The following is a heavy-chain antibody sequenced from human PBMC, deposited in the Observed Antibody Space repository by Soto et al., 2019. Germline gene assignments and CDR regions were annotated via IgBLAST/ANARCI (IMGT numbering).Heavy chain of an antibody. CDR3: ARVYLYCDDTPFDY. CDR2: INPNSSGT. V-gene: IGHV1-2*02. D-gene: IGHD4-17*01. Sequence: ASLKVSGKASAYTFTGYCLHWVRQAPGQGLEWMGWINPNSSGTNYAQKSQGRVVMTRDTSISTAYMELSRLRSDDAAVYYCARVYLYCDDTPFDYWGQGTLVTVSS. J-gene: IGHJ4*02. CDR1: AYTFTGYC.